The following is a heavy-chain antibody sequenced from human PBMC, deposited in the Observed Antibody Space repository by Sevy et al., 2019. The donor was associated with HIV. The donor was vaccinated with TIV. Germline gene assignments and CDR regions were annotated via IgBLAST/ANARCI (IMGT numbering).Heavy chain of an antibody. Sequence: GGSLRLSCAASGFTFDDYAMHWVRQAPGKGLEWVSGISWNSGSIGYADSVKGRFTISRDNAKNSRYLQMNSLRAEDTALYYCAKDTAPHYYDSSGQYYYYYGMDVWGQGTTVTVSS. V-gene: IGHV3-9*01. J-gene: IGHJ6*02. CDR2: ISWNSGSI. CDR3: AKDTAPHYYDSSGQYYYYYGMDV. CDR1: GFTFDDYA. D-gene: IGHD3-22*01.